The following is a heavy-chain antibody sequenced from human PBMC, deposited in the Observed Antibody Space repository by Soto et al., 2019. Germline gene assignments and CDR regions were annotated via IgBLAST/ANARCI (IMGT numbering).Heavy chain of an antibody. CDR3: AKDTTIHSSGWGDY. Sequence: EVQLLESGGGLVQPGGSLRLSCAASGFTFSSYAMSWVRQAPGKGLEWVSAISGSGGSTYYADSVKGRFTISRDNSTLTLYLQMNSLTAEDTAVYYCAKDTTIHSSGWGDYWGQGTLDTVSS. V-gene: IGHV3-23*01. D-gene: IGHD6-25*01. J-gene: IGHJ4*02. CDR2: ISGSGGST. CDR1: GFTFSSYA.